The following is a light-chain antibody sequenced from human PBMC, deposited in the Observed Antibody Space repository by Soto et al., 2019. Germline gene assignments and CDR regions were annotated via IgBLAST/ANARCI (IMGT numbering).Light chain of an antibody. J-gene: IGLJ2*01. CDR2: EVS. CDR3: SSYTSRNTRV. V-gene: IGLV2-14*01. Sequence: QSALTQPASVSGSPGQSITISCSGTRSDIGSYNYVSWYQQHPGKAPKLMIFEVSNRPSGVSNRFSGSKSGNTASLTISGLQTEDEADYYCSSYTSRNTRVFGGGTKLTVL. CDR1: RSDIGSYNY.